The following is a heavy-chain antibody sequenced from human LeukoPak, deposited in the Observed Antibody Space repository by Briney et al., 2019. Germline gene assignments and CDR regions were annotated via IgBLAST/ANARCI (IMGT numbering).Heavy chain of an antibody. Sequence: ASVKVSCKASGYTFTSYYAHWVRQAPGQGLEWMGIINPSGGSTSYAQKFQGRVTMTRDTSTSTLYMELSSLTSEDTAVYYCATYAAAGTGAHFDYWGQGTLVTVSS. D-gene: IGHD6-13*01. J-gene: IGHJ4*02. CDR1: GYTFTSYY. CDR2: INPSGGST. CDR3: ATYAAAGTGAHFDY. V-gene: IGHV1-46*01.